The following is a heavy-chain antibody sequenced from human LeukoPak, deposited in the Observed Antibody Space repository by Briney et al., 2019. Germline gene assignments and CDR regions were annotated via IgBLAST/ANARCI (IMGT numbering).Heavy chain of an antibody. V-gene: IGHV4-59*01. J-gene: IGHJ2*01. CDR3: ARPVTELTDWYFDL. D-gene: IGHD1-7*01. Sequence: SETLSLTCTVSGGSISRYYWSWIRQPPGKGLEWIGYIYYSGCIKYNPSLKSRVTISVDTSKNQFSLKLSSVTAADTAVYYCARPVTELTDWYFDLWGRGTLVTVSS. CDR2: IYYSGCI. CDR1: GGSISRYY.